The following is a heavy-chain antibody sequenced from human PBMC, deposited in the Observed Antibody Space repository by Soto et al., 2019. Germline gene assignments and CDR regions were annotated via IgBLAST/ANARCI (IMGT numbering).Heavy chain of an antibody. D-gene: IGHD2-15*01. CDR1: GVTVNSNY. Sequence: WGTLRLSCVASGVTVNSNYMSWCRQAPGKGLEWCSVIYTGGNTYYADSVKGRFTISRDNSKTMVYLQMNSLRAEDTAVYSCARGLYYCSGGGCSEDYYYGMDVWGQGTTVTVSS. V-gene: IGHV3-53*01. J-gene: IGHJ6*02. CDR2: IYTGGNT. CDR3: ARGLYYCSGGGCSEDYYYGMDV.